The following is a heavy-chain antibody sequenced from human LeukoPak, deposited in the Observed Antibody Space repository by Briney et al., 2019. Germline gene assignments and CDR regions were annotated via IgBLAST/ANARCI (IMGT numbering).Heavy chain of an antibody. V-gene: IGHV3-43*01. CDR3: AKDDQRGYSYGPLDY. D-gene: IGHD5-18*01. CDR1: GFTFGDYN. Sequence: GGSLRLSCAASGFTFGDYNMHWVRQAPGKGLEWVSLISWDGGTTHYTDSVKGRFTISRDNSKNSLYLQMNSLRTEDTALYYRAKDDQRGYSYGPLDYWGQGTLVTVSS. J-gene: IGHJ4*02. CDR2: ISWDGGTT.